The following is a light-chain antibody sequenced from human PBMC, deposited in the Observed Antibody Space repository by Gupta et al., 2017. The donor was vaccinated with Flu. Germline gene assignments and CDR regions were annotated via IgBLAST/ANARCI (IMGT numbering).Light chain of an antibody. V-gene: IGKV3-11*01. CDR1: QSVSPT. CDR2: DYA. Sequence: EVVLTQSPATLSLSPGERAVLSCRASQSVSPTLAWYQQKPAQAPRLLLYDYARRAVGIPARFSGSGSATDYTLTISTLEPEDVAVYYCQQRSDLPMYTFGQGTKLEIK. J-gene: IGKJ2*01. CDR3: QQRSDLPMYT.